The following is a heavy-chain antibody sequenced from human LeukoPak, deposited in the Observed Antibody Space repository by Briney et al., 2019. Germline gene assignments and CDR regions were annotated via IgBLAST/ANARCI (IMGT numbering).Heavy chain of an antibody. D-gene: IGHD3-22*01. CDR1: GYSFMDYW. J-gene: IGHJ4*02. V-gene: IGHV5-51*01. CDR3: ARGTSSPYYYDSSGYDY. Sequence: GESLKISCKGSGYSFMDYWIGWVRQMPGEGPEWMGIIFPRDSVTKYNPSFQGQVTISVDKSISTAYLQWSSLKASDTAMYYCARGTSSPYYYDSSGYDYWGQGTLVTVSS. CDR2: IFPRDSVT.